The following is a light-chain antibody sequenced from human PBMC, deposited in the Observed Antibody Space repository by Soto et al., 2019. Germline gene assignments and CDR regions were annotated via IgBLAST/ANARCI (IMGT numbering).Light chain of an antibody. V-gene: IGLV8-61*01. CDR1: SGSVSNSYY. CDR2: STN. Sequence: QTVVTQEPSFSVSRGRTVTLTCGLSSGSVSNSYYPSWYQQTPGQAPRTLIYSTNTRSSGVPDRFSGSILGNKAALTITGAQADDESDYYCVLYMGSGIWVFGGGTKLTVL. J-gene: IGLJ3*02. CDR3: VLYMGSGIWV.